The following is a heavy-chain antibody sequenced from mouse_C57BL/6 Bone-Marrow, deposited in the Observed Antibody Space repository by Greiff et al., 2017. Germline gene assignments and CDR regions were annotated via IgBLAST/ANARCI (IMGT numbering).Heavy chain of an antibody. CDR3: AREGYDSWFAY. D-gene: IGHD2-4*01. V-gene: IGHV1-69*01. Sequence: QVQLQQPGAELVMPGASVKLSCKASGYTFTSYWMHWVKQRPGQGLEWIGEIDPSDSYTNYNQKFKGKSTLTVDKSSSTAYMQLSSLTSEDSAVYYCAREGYDSWFAYWGQGTLVTFSA. J-gene: IGHJ3*01. CDR2: IDPSDSYT. CDR1: GYTFTSYW.